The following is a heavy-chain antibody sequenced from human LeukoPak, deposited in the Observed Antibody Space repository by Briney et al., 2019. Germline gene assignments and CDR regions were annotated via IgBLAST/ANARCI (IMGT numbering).Heavy chain of an antibody. CDR3: AKGEGVTMVRGVIYYYYYGMDV. Sequence: PWGSLRLSCAASGFTFSSYGMHWVRQAPGKGLEWVAVISYDGSNKYYADSVKGRFTISRDNSKNTLYLQMNSLRAEDTAVYYCAKGEGVTMVRGVIYYYYYGMDVWGKGTTVTVSS. CDR1: GFTFSSYG. CDR2: ISYDGSNK. V-gene: IGHV3-30*18. J-gene: IGHJ6*04. D-gene: IGHD3-10*01.